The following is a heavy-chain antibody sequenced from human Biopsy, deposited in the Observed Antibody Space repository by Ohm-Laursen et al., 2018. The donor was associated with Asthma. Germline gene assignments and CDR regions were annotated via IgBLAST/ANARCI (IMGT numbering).Heavy chain of an antibody. CDR1: GFSFSNYG. D-gene: IGHD6-19*01. CDR2: ISFDGTNR. Sequence: SLRLSCAASGFSFSNYGMHWVRQAPGKGLDWVAVISFDGTNRNYTDSVKGRFTISRDFSKNTLHLQMHSLRVEDTAVYYCARGDSSGWSHYYFDYWGQGTLVTVSS. V-gene: IGHV3-30*03. CDR3: ARGDSSGWSHYYFDY. J-gene: IGHJ4*02.